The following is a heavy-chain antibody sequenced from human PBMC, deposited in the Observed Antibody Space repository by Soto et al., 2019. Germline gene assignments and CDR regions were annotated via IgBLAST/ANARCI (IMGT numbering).Heavy chain of an antibody. CDR3: ARHRLDIVVGPAATILNVSIGMEG. Sequence: GESMKISCKGSGYSFTSYWISWVRQMPGKGLEWMRRIDPSDSYTNYSPSFQGHVTISADKSISTAYLQWSSLKASDTAMYYCARHRLDIVVGPAATILNVSIGMEGWGQGSTVTVSS. J-gene: IGHJ6*01. V-gene: IGHV5-10-1*01. CDR2: IDPSDSYT. D-gene: IGHD2-2*03. CDR1: GYSFTSYW.